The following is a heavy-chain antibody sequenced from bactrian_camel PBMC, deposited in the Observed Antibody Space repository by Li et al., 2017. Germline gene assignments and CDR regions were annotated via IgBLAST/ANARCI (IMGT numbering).Heavy chain of an antibody. CDR2: IHSDGST. D-gene: IGHD2*01. CDR1: THTYSNNC. Sequence: QVQLVESGGGSVQAGGSLRLSCVANTHTYSNNCMAWFRQAPGKEREGVARIHSDGSTSYQDSVKGRFTISRDNAMNTLTLQMNSLTTEDSGVYYCATDDARLIACGSSCRPYWGQGTQVTVS. CDR3: ATDDARLIACGSSCRPY. V-gene: IGHV3S55*01. J-gene: IGHJ4*01.